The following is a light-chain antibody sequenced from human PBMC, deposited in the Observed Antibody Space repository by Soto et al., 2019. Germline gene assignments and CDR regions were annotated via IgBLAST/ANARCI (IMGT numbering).Light chain of an antibody. CDR2: GAS. V-gene: IGKV3-20*01. Sequence: IVLTQSPGTLSLSPGERATLSCRASQSVTSNYIAWYQQKLGQAPRLILFGASSRATGIPDRFSGSGSGTYFVLPISRLAPEDFAVYYCQQYGSSVWTFGQGTKVEIK. J-gene: IGKJ1*01. CDR1: QSVTSNY. CDR3: QQYGSSVWT.